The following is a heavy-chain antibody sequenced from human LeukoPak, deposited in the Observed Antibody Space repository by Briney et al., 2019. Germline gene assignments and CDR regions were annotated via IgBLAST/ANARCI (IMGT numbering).Heavy chain of an antibody. CDR1: GYTFTSYG. J-gene: IGHJ6*03. V-gene: IGHV1-18*01. CDR2: ISGYNGNT. D-gene: IGHD3-10*01. Sequence: ASVKVSCKASGYTFTSYGITWVRQAPGQGLEWMGWISGYNGNTHYGQKLQGRVTMTTDTSTSTAYMELRSLRSDDTAVYYCARVRDYFGSGSRDYYYYMDVWGKGTTVTVSS. CDR3: ARVRDYFGSGSRDYYYYMDV.